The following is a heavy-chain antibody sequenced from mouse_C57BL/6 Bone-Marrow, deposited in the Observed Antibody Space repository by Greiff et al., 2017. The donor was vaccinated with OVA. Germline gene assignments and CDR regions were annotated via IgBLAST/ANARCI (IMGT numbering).Heavy chain of an antibody. CDR2: ILPGSGST. Sequence: VQLQQSGAELMKPGASVKLSCKATGYTFTGYWIEWVKQRPGHGLEWIGEILPGSGSTNYNEKFQGKATFTADTSSNTAYMQLSSLTTEDSAIYYCARVGSYYGYYAWYFDVWGTGTTVTVSS. J-gene: IGHJ1*03. V-gene: IGHV1-9*01. CDR3: ARVGSYYGYYAWYFDV. D-gene: IGHD2-3*01. CDR1: GYTFTGYW.